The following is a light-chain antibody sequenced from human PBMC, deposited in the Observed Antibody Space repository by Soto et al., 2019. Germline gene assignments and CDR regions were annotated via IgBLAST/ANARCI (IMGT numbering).Light chain of an antibody. CDR2: DAS. V-gene: IGKV1-33*01. CDR1: QDISNY. Sequence: DIQMTQSPSSLSASVGDRVTITCQASQDISNYLNWYQQKPGKAPKLLIYDASNLETGVPSRFSGSGSGTVFTFTISSLQPEDIATYYCQHYDNLPSITFGQGTRLEIK. J-gene: IGKJ5*01. CDR3: QHYDNLPSIT.